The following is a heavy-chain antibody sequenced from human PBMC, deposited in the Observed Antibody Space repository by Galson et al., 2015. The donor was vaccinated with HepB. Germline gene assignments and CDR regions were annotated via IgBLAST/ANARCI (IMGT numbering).Heavy chain of an antibody. CDR1: GYTFSTYG. J-gene: IGHJ4*02. Sequence: SLRLSCAASGYTFSTYGMHWVRQAPGKGLEWVTIIGYDGNNKYYADSVKGRFTISRDNSKNTLYLQMNSLRAEDTAVYYCARDRSYYYESSGSLGYWGQGTLVTVSS. CDR3: ARDRSYYYESSGSLGY. V-gene: IGHV3-33*01. D-gene: IGHD3-22*01. CDR2: IGYDGNNK.